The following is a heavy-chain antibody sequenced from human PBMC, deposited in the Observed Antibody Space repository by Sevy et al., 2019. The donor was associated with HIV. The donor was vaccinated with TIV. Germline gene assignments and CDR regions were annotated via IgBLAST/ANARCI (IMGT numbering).Heavy chain of an antibody. CDR2: INSGGGST. CDR1: GFTFGDYA. J-gene: IGHJ4*02. V-gene: IGHV3-23*01. CDR3: AKDVVGGYYDSSGYSDH. Sequence: GGSLRLSCTASGFTFGDYAMSWVRQAPGKGLEWVSTINSGGGSTYYADSVKGRFTISRDNSQNTLDLQMNSLRAEDTAVYYCAKDVVGGYYDSSGYSDHWGQGTLVTVSS. D-gene: IGHD3-22*01.